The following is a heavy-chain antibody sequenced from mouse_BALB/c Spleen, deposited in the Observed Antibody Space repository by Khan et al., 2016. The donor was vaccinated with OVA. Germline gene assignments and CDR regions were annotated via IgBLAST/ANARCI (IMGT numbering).Heavy chain of an antibody. D-gene: IGHD2-14*01. CDR1: GYTFTNYG. CDR3: ARVGYAGTMDY. CDR2: INTYTGEP. V-gene: IGHV9-3-1*01. J-gene: IGHJ4*01. Sequence: QIQLVQSGPQLKKPGETVKISCKASGYTFTNYGLNWVKQAPGKGLKWMGFINTYTGEPTYADDFKGRFAFSLETSASTAYLQINNLKNEDTSTYFCARVGYAGTMDYWGQGTSVTVAS.